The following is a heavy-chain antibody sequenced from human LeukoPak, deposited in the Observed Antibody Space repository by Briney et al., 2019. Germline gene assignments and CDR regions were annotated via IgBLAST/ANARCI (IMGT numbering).Heavy chain of an antibody. V-gene: IGHV4-61*02. CDR2: IYTSGST. CDR1: GGSISSGSYY. J-gene: IGHJ4*02. D-gene: IGHD3-16*01. Sequence: PSETLSLTCTVSGGSISSGSYYWSWIRQPAGKGLEWIGRIYTSGSTNYNPSLKSRVTISVDTSKNQFSLKLRSVTAADTAVYYCASTGTGGVWGQGTLVTVAS. CDR3: ASTGTGGV.